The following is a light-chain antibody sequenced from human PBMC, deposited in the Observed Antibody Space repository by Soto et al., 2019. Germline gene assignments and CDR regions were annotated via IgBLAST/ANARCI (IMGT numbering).Light chain of an antibody. CDR3: AAWDDSLSGGV. J-gene: IGLJ1*01. CDR2: SNN. Sequence: QSVLTQQTSAAGTPGQRVPISCSGSSSNIGSNYVYWYQQLPGTAPKLLIYSNNQRPSGVPDRFSGSKSGTSASLAISGLRSEDEADYYCAAWDDSLSGGVFGTRSKVTVL. CDR1: SSNIGSNY. V-gene: IGLV1-47*02.